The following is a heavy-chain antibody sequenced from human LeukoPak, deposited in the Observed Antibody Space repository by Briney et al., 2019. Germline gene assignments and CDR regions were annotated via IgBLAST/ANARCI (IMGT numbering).Heavy chain of an antibody. V-gene: IGHV4-34*01. CDR2: INHSGST. D-gene: IGHD1-26*01. Sequence: SETLSLTCTVSGGSISSYYWSWIRQPPGKGLEWIGEINHSGSTNYNPSLKSRVTMSVDTSKNQFSLKLSSVTAADTAVYYCARDSSGSYNFDYWGQGTLVTVSS. J-gene: IGHJ4*02. CDR3: ARDSSGSYNFDY. CDR1: GGSISSYY.